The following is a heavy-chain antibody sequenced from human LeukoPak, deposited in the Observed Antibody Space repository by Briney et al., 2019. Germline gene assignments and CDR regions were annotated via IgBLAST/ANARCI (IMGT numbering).Heavy chain of an antibody. CDR1: GGAFSSHS. J-gene: IGHJ4*02. CDR2: IIPMSSTT. V-gene: IGHV1-69*13. D-gene: IGHD3-3*01. Sequence: SVKVSCKASGGAFSSHSFNWVRQAPGQGLQWLGGIIPMSSTTKYAQSFQGRVTITADESTRTAFMELSSLRPEDTAVYYCARPRGYYDSWSGYPPFDYWGQGTPVTVSS. CDR3: ARPRGYYDSWSGYPPFDY.